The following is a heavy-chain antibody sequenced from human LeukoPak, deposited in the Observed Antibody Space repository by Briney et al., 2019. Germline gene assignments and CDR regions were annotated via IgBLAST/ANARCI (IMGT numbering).Heavy chain of an antibody. CDR2: IYYNGST. V-gene: IGHV4-59*01. CDR1: GGSISSYY. J-gene: IGHJ6*02. CDR3: ARGGGTAGDYYYGMDV. D-gene: IGHD2-15*01. Sequence: SETLSLTCTVSGGSISSYYWSWIRQPPGKGLEWIGYIYYNGSTNYNPSLKSRVTISVDTSKNQFSLKLSSVTAADTAVYYCARGGGTAGDYYYGMDVWGQGTTVTVSS.